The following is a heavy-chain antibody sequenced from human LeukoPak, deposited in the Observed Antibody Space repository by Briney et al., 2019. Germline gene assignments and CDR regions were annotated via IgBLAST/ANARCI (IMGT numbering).Heavy chain of an antibody. J-gene: IGHJ4*02. CDR2: IYYSGST. Sequence: SETLSLTCTVSGGSISSSSYYWGWIRQPPGKGLEWIGSIYYSGSTYYNPSLKSRVTISVDMSKNQFSLKLSSVTAADTAVYYCARHSDCSSTSCYEVIGTIDYWGQGTLVTVSS. V-gene: IGHV4-39*01. CDR3: ARHSDCSSTSCYEVIGTIDY. D-gene: IGHD2-2*01. CDR1: GGSISSSSYY.